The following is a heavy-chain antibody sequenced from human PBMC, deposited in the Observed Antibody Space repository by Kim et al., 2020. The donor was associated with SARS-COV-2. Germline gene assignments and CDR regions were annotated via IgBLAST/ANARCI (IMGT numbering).Heavy chain of an antibody. CDR2: ISSSGSTI. Sequence: GGSLRLSCAASGFTFSSYEMNWVRQAPGKGLEWVSYISSSGSTIYYADSVKGRFTISRDNAKNSLYLQMNSLRAEDTAVYYCARLEVVEMATMTFDYWGQGTLVTVSS. V-gene: IGHV3-48*03. CDR3: ARLEVVEMATMTFDY. J-gene: IGHJ4*02. CDR1: GFTFSSYE. D-gene: IGHD5-12*01.